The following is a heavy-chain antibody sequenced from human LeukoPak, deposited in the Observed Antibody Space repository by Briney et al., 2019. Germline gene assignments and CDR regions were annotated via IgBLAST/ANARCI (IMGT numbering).Heavy chain of an antibody. CDR1: GYTFTSYA. V-gene: IGHV1-3*01. J-gene: IGHJ4*02. Sequence: ASVKVSCKASGYTFTSYAMHWVRPAPGQRLEWMGWINAGNGNTQYSQKFQGRVTITRDTSASTAYMELSSLRSEDTAVYYCARDGRGYSYGDLAYWGQGTLVTVSS. CDR2: INAGNGNT. CDR3: ARDGRGYSYGDLAY. D-gene: IGHD5-18*01.